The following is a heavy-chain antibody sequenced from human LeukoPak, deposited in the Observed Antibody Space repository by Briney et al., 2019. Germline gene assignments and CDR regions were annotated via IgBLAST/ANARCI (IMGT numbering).Heavy chain of an antibody. CDR1: GGSLTNYY. V-gene: IGHV4-34*01. CDR3: ARGLYTGSPTD. D-gene: IGHD5-12*01. J-gene: IGHJ4*02. CDR2: INHSGST. Sequence: PSESLFLTCAVFGGSLTNYYWSFIRHPPGKGLEWIGGINHSGSTNNNPSLKSRITISVVTSKNQFSLKLRSVTAADSAVYYCARGLYTGSPTDWGQGTLVTVSS.